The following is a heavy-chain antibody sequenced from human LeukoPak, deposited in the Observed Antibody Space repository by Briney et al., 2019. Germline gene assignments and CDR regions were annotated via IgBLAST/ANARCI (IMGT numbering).Heavy chain of an antibody. D-gene: IGHD6-19*01. J-gene: IGHJ4*02. CDR2: INPNSGGT. V-gene: IGHV1-2*02. CDR3: ARVRIAVAGKYYFDY. Sequence: ASVKVSCKASGYTFTGYYMHWVRQAPGQGLEWMGWINPNSGGTNYAQKFQGRVTMTRDTSISTAYMELSRLRSDNTAVYYCARVRIAVAGKYYFDYWGQGTLVTVSS. CDR1: GYTFTGYY.